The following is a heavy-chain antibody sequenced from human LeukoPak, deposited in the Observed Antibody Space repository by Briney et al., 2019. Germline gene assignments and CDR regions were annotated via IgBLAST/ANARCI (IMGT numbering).Heavy chain of an antibody. J-gene: IGHJ4*02. D-gene: IGHD3-3*02. CDR2: IYYSGST. Sequence: TSETLSLTCTVSGGSISSSSYYWGWIRQPPGKGLEWIGSIYYSGSTYYNPSLKSRVTISVDTSKNQFSLKLSSVTAADTAVYYCARHPPYELSFLDYWGQGTLVTVSS. V-gene: IGHV4-39*01. CDR1: GGSISSSSYY. CDR3: ARHPPYELSFLDY.